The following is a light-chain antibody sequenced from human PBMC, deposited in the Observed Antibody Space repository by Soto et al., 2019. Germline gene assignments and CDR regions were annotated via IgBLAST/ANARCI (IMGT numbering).Light chain of an antibody. CDR2: GAS. Sequence: EIVLTQSPGIVSLSPGDRATLSCRASESLINNYLAGYQQKPGQAPRLLFFGASTRATGIPDRFRGSGSGTHFTVTISRLEPEVFAWYHCQQHDYLRSWFGLRTKLQI. CDR3: QQHDYLRSW. CDR1: ESLINNY. J-gene: IGKJ2*01. V-gene: IGKV3-20*01.